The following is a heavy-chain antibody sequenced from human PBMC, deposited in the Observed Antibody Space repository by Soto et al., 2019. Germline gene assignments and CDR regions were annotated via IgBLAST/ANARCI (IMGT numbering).Heavy chain of an antibody. D-gene: IGHD6-19*01. CDR2: ISGSGGST. Sequence: QAGGSLRLSCAASGFTFSSYAMSWVRQAPGKGLEWVSAISGSGGSTYYADSVKGRFTISRDNSKNTLYLQMNSLRAEDTAVYYCATAQWLVRKIDYWGQGTLVTVSS. CDR1: GFTFSSYA. V-gene: IGHV3-23*01. CDR3: ATAQWLVRKIDY. J-gene: IGHJ4*02.